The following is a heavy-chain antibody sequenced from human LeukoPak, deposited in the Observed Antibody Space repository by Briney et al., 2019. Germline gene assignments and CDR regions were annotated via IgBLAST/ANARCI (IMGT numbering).Heavy chain of an antibody. V-gene: IGHV3-64*02. J-gene: IGHJ4*02. CDR2: ISSNGGTT. Sequence: GGSLRLSCAASGFTFSSYSMHWVRLSPGKGLEYVSGISSNGGTTSYADSVQGRFTISRDNSKNTLYLQMGSLRGEDMAVYYCAKVGSGWPGYYFDYWGQGTLVTVSS. CDR3: AKVGSGWPGYYFDY. CDR1: GFTFSSYS. D-gene: IGHD6-19*01.